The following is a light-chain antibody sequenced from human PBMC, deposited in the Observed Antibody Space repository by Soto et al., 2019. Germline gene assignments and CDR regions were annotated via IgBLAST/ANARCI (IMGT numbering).Light chain of an antibody. CDR1: QSISRY. Sequence: IVLTQSPGTLSLSPGERPTLSCRASQSISRYLAWYQQKPGQGPRLLIYGASSRATGTPDRFSGSGSGTDFTLTISRLEPEDFAVYYCQQFSSYPLTFGGGTKVDIK. J-gene: IGKJ4*01. V-gene: IGKV3-20*01. CDR2: GAS. CDR3: QQFSSYPLT.